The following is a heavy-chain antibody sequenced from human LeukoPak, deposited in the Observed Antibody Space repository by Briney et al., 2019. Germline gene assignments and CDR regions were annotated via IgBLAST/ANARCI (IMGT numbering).Heavy chain of an antibody. D-gene: IGHD6-19*01. CDR1: VYTFTSYG. V-gene: IGHV1-18*01. CDR2: ISAYNGNT. J-gene: IGHJ4*02. Sequence: ASVKVSFKCSVYTFTSYGISWVRQAPGQGLAWVGWISAYNGNTNNARKLQGRVTMTTDTSTSTAYMELRSLRSDDTAVYYCARGIAVAGPYYFDYWGQGTLVTVSS. CDR3: ARGIAVAGPYYFDY.